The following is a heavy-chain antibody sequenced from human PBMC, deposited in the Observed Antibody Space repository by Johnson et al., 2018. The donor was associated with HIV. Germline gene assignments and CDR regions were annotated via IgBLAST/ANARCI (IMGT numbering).Heavy chain of an antibody. D-gene: IGHD3-10*01. CDR2: IKKDGSKK. CDR3: ARSRGPMRKDAFDI. J-gene: IGHJ3*02. V-gene: IGHV3-7*01. Sequence: VQLVESGGGLVQPGGSLRLSCAASGFTFSSYWMNWVRQAPGKGLEWVANIKKDGSKKYYADSVDGRFTISRDNDKNTLYLEMGSLRVEDMAVYYCARSRGPMRKDAFDIWGQGTKVTVSS. CDR1: GFTFSSYW.